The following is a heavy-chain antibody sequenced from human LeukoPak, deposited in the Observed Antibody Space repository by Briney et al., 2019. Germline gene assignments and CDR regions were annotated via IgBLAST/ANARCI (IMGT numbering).Heavy chain of an antibody. V-gene: IGHV3-21*01. CDR3: AGGDGDYDYFDY. CDR1: GFIFSSYS. D-gene: IGHD4-17*01. CDR2: ISSSSNYI. J-gene: IGHJ4*02. Sequence: PGGSLRLSCAASGFIFSSYSTNWVRQAPGKGLEWVSSISSSSNYIYYADSVRGRFTISRDNAKNSLYLQMNSLRAEDTAVYYCAGGDGDYDYFDYWGQGILVTVSS.